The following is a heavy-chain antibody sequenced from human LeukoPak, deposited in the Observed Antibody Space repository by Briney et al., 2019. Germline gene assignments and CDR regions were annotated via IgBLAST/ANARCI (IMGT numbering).Heavy chain of an antibody. J-gene: IGHJ4*02. Sequence: GGSLRLSCAASGFTFSSYAVTWVRQAPGKGLEWVSGITGSGDTTFYADSVKGRFTVSRDNSKNTLYLQMHSLRAEDTAVYYCVKDYSTIAAAANPLFDYWGQGALVTDSS. CDR1: GFTFSSYA. V-gene: IGHV3-23*01. CDR3: VKDYSTIAAAANPLFDY. CDR2: ITGSGDTT. D-gene: IGHD6-13*01.